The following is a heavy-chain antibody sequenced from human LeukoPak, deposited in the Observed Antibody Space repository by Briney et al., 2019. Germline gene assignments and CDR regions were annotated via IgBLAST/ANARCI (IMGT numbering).Heavy chain of an antibody. D-gene: IGHD3-10*01. CDR2: IYYSGST. CDR3: ARLKSVRGVIDY. V-gene: IGHV4-39*01. Sequence: SETLSLTCTVSGGSISSSSYYWGWIRQPPGKGLEWIGSIYYSGSTYYNPSLKSRVTISVGTSKNQFSLKLSSVTAADTAVYYCARLKSVRGVIDYWGQGALVTVSS. J-gene: IGHJ4*02. CDR1: GGSISSSSYY.